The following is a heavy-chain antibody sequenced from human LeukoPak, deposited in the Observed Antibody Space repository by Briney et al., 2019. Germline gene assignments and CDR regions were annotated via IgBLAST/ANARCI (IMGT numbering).Heavy chain of an antibody. V-gene: IGHV1-46*01. Sequence: ASVTVSFTSSGYTFTTYYIHWVGQAPGQGREGMGIINPSGGSTRYAQKFKGRVTITRDTSTSTVYMEVSSLRSEDTAVYYCARELGGCDSLWGQGTLVTVSS. J-gene: IGHJ4*02. CDR2: INPSGGST. CDR1: GYTFTTYY. D-gene: IGHD5-12*01. CDR3: ARELGGCDSL.